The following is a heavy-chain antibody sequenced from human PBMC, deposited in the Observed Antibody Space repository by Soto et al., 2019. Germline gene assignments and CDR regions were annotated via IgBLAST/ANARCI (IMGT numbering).Heavy chain of an antibody. Sequence: GGSLRLSCAASGFTFSSYAMSWVRQAPGKGLEWVSAISGSGGSTYYADPVKGRFTISRDNSKNTLYLQMNSLRAEDTAVYYCAARVAAADTLRLDPWGQGTLVTASS. CDR3: AARVAAADTLRLDP. CDR2: ISGSGGST. CDR1: GFTFSSYA. J-gene: IGHJ5*02. D-gene: IGHD6-13*01. V-gene: IGHV3-23*01.